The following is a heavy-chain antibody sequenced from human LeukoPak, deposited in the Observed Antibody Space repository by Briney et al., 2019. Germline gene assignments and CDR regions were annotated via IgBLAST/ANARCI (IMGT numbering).Heavy chain of an antibody. Sequence: GGSLRLSCAASGFTFSSYEMNWVGQAPGKGLEGVSYISSSGSTIYYADSVKGRFTISRDNAKNSLYLQMNSLRAEDTAVYYCAKGSEPGHFGGQGTLVTVSS. J-gene: IGHJ4*02. CDR2: ISSSGSTI. V-gene: IGHV3-48*03. CDR1: GFTFSSYE. D-gene: IGHD3-3*02. CDR3: AKGSEPGHF.